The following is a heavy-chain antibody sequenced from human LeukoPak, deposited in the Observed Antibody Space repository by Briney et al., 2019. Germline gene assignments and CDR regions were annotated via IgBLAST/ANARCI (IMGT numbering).Heavy chain of an antibody. D-gene: IGHD3-3*01. V-gene: IGHV1-2*02. CDR3: ARDAYLYYDFWSGRSDAFDI. Sequence: GASVKVSCKASGYTFTSYGISWVRQAPGQGLEWVGWINPHSGGINYPQKFQGRLTMTRDTSISTAYMELISLRSDDTAVYYCARDAYLYYDFWSGRSDAFDIWGQGTLVTVSS. J-gene: IGHJ3*02. CDR2: INPHSGGI. CDR1: GYTFTSYG.